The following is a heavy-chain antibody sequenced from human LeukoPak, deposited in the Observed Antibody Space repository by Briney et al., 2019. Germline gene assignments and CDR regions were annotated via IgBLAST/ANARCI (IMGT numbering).Heavy chain of an antibody. CDR2: IYYSGST. V-gene: IGHV4-61*05. CDR1: GGSISSSSYY. J-gene: IGHJ6*03. CDR3: ARPLVRGVNSYYFYMDV. D-gene: IGHD3-10*01. Sequence: PSETLSLTCTVSGGSISSSSYYWGWIRQPPGQGLEWIGHIYYSGSTNYSPSLKSRVTMSVDTSKNQFSLRLSSVTAADTAVYYCARPLVRGVNSYYFYMDVWGKGATVTISS.